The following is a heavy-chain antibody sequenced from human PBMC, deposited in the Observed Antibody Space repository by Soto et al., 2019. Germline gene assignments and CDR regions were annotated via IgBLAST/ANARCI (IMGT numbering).Heavy chain of an antibody. CDR3: ARRPSTYSSSIFYYGMDV. CDR1: GFTFSSYA. J-gene: IGHJ6*02. CDR2: ISYDGSNK. Sequence: QVQLVESGGGVVQPGRSLRLSCAASGFTFSSYAMHWVRQAPGKGLEWVAVISYDGSNKYYADSVKGRFTISRDNSKNTLYLQMNSLRAEDTAVYYCARRPSTYSSSIFYYGMDVWGQGTTVTVSS. V-gene: IGHV3-30-3*01. D-gene: IGHD6-6*01.